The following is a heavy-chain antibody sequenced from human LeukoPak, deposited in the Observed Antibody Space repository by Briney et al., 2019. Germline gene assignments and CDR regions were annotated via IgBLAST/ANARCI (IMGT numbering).Heavy chain of an antibody. CDR1: GYTFTSYG. CDR2: ISAYNGNT. J-gene: IGHJ6*03. V-gene: IGHV1-18*01. Sequence: ASVKVSCKASGYTFTSYGISWVRQAPGQGLEWMGWISAYNGNTNYAQKLQGRVTMTTDTSTSTAYMELRSLRSDDTAVYYCARLSGSSWYEEYYYYYYYMDVWGKGTTVTVSS. D-gene: IGHD6-13*01. CDR3: ARLSGSSWYEEYYYYYYYMDV.